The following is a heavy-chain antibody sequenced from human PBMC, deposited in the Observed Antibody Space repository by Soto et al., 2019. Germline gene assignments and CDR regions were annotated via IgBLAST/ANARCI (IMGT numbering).Heavy chain of an antibody. J-gene: IGHJ4*02. CDR3: SRWTGG. CDR1: GFIFTKYW. CDR2: IKEDGREK. Sequence: EVQLVESGGNLVQPGGSLRLSCSTSGFIFTKYWMSWVRQAPGKGLEGVASIKEDGREKYYVDSVRGRFTISRDNAKNSVYLQMDNLKVDDTAMYYCSRWTGGWGQGTLVTVSA. D-gene: IGHD2-8*02. V-gene: IGHV3-7*04.